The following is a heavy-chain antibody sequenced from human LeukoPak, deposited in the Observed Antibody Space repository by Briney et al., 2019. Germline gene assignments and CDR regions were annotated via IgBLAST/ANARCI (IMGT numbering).Heavy chain of an antibody. Sequence: SETLSLTCAVYGGSFTDYYWTWIRQPPGKGLEWIGEISHNGRTNYSPSLKSRVTLSVDPSKNQFSLKLTSLTAADTSIYYCARVSGLNNFDSWGQGTLVTVS. CDR1: GGSFTDYY. CDR3: ARVSGLNNFDS. CDR2: ISHNGRT. V-gene: IGHV4-34*01. D-gene: IGHD1/OR15-1a*01. J-gene: IGHJ4*02.